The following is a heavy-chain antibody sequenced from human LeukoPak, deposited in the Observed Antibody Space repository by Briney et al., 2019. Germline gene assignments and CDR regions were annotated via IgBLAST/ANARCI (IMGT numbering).Heavy chain of an antibody. CDR3: ARDGIPGIAAAGPNWFDP. J-gene: IGHJ5*02. V-gene: IGHV3-21*01. Sequence: TGGSLRLSCAASGFTFSSYSMNWVRQAPGKGLEWVSSISSSSSYIYYADSVKGRFTISRDNAKNSLYLQMNSLRAEDTAVYYCARDGIPGIAAAGPNWFDPWGKGTLVTVSS. D-gene: IGHD6-13*01. CDR2: ISSSSSYI. CDR1: GFTFSSYS.